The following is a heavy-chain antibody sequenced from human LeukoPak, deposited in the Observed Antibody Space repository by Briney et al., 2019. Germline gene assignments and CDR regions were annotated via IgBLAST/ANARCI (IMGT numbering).Heavy chain of an antibody. V-gene: IGHV3-74*01. J-gene: IGHJ4*02. CDR1: GFTFSNYW. CDR3: VRDSYYQPDY. CDR2: IISDGSSA. D-gene: IGHD3-10*01. Sequence: GGSLRLSCVASGFTFSNYWMHWVRHGPGKGLVWVSRIISDGSSATYADSVKGRFTFSRDNAKNTMYLQMNSLRAEDTAVYYCVRDSYYQPDYWGQGTLVTVSP.